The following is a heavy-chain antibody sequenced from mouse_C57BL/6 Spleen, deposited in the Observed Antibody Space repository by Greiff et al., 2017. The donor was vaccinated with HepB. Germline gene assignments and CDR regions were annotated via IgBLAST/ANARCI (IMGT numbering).Heavy chain of an antibody. Sequence: ESGPGLVKPSQSLSLTCSVTGYSITSGYYWNWIRQFPGNKLEWMGYISYDGSNNYNPSLKNRISITRDTSKNQFFLKLNSVTTEDTATYYCARASIYYDYDALAYWGQGTLVTVSA. CDR3: ARASIYYDYDALAY. CDR1: GYSITSGYY. CDR2: ISYDGSN. J-gene: IGHJ3*01. D-gene: IGHD2-4*01. V-gene: IGHV3-6*01.